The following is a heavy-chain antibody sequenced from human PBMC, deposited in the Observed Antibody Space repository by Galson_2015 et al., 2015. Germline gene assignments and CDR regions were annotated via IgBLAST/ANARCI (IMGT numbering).Heavy chain of an antibody. J-gene: IGHJ4*02. D-gene: IGHD6-13*01. CDR3: ARTIAAPGYGDY. V-gene: IGHV5-51*01. CDR2: IYAGDFDT. CDR1: GYKFSNYW. Sequence: QSGAEVKKPGESLKISCKASGYKFSNYWIGWVRQMPGKGLEWMADIYAGDFDTRHNPSFEGQVTISADRSIDTAYLQWSSVKASDTAMYYCARTIAAPGYGDYWGQGTLVTVSS.